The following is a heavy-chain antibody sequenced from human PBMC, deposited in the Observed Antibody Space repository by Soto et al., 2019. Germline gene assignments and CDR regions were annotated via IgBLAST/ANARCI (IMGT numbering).Heavy chain of an antibody. J-gene: IGHJ5*01. Sequence: PGGSLRLCNAASGFTFSSYAMNGGRQAPGKGLEWVSSISGGGGGTYYADSVKGRLTISRENSKNTLYLQMNSLRAEDTAVYYCARDLGGYGFGDYTDLFDFWSQGTLVTGSS. CDR3: ARDLGGYGFGDYTDLFDF. V-gene: IGHV3-23*01. CDR1: GFTFSSYA. CDR2: ISGGGGGT. D-gene: IGHD4-17*01.